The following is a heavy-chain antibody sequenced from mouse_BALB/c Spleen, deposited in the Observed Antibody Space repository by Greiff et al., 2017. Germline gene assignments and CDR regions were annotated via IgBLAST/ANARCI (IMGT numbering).Heavy chain of an antibody. D-gene: IGHD2-4*01. J-gene: IGHJ3*01. CDR1: GYTFTDYY. CDR2: IYPGSGNT. Sequence: QVQLQQSGAELARPGASVKLSCKASGYTFTDYYINWVKQRTGQGLEWIGEIYPGSGNTYYNEKFKGKATLTADKSSSTAYMQLSSLTSEDSAVYICAWDYDGLAYWGQGTLVTVSA. CDR3: AWDYDGLAY. V-gene: IGHV1-77*01.